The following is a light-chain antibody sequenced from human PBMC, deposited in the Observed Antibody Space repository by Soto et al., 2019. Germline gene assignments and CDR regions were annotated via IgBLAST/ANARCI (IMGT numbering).Light chain of an antibody. V-gene: IGLV2-14*01. CDR2: DVS. CDR1: SSDVGGYNY. Sequence: QSALTQPASVSGSPGQSITISCTGTSSDVGGYNYVSWYQQHPGKAPKLMIYDVSNRPXGVSNRFSGSKSGHTASLTISGXXXEDEXDYYCSSYTSSSTLVFGGGTQLTVL. J-gene: IGLJ2*01. CDR3: SSYTSSSTLV.